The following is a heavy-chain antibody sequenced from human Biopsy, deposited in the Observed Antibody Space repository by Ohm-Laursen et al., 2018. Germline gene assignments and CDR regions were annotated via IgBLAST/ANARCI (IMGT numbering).Heavy chain of an antibody. Sequence: PGTLSLTCIVSGGSISNNNYYWGWIRRPPGKGLEWIGSIFYRGSTHYKPSLKSRVNISVDTSKNQFSLKLNSVTAADTAVYYCARDYDTSGYYYVSWGQGTLVTVSS. CDR3: ARDYDTSGYYYVS. CDR1: GGSISNNNYY. J-gene: IGHJ5*02. D-gene: IGHD3-22*01. CDR2: IFYRGST. V-gene: IGHV4-39*01.